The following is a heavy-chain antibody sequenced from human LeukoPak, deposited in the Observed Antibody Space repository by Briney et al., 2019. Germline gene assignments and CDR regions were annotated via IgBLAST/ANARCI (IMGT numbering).Heavy chain of an antibody. J-gene: IGHJ6*03. CDR2: IKQDGSEK. V-gene: IGHV3-7*01. Sequence: GGSLRLSCAASGFTFSSYWMSWVRQAPGKGLEWVANIKQDGSEKYYVDSVKGRFTISRDNAKNSLYLQMNSLRAEDTAVYYCARDQYSSSWYVYCYYYMDVWGKGTTITVSS. CDR1: GFTFSSYW. CDR3: ARDQYSSSWYVYCYYYMDV. D-gene: IGHD6-13*01.